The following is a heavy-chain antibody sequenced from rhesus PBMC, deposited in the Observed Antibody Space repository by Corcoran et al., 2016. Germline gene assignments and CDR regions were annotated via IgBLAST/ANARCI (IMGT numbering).Heavy chain of an antibody. Sequence: EVQLVQSGAEVKRPGESLQISCKTSGYSFPSYWISWVRQLPGQGLEWMGAIDPSDSDTRYSPSFQGQVTISADKSISTAYLQWSSLKASDTATYYCAKMASYWYFDLWGPGTPITISS. CDR2: IDPSDSDT. V-gene: IGHV5-20*02. CDR1: GYSFPSYW. J-gene: IGHJ2*01. CDR3: AKMASYWYFDL.